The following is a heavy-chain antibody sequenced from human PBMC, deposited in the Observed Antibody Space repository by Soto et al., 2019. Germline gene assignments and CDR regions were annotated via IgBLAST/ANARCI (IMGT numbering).Heavy chain of an antibody. D-gene: IGHD6-13*01. J-gene: IGHJ6*02. CDR2: IYYSGST. V-gene: IGHV4-61*01. CDR3: ARDGYSSSWYHAYYYYYGMDV. CDR1: GGSVSSGSYY. Sequence: ASETLSLTCTVSGGSVSSGSYYWSWIRQPPGKGLEWIGYIYYSGSTNYNPSLKSRVTISVDTSKNQFSLKLSSVTAADTAVYYCARDGYSSSWYHAYYYYYGMDVWGQGTTVTVSS.